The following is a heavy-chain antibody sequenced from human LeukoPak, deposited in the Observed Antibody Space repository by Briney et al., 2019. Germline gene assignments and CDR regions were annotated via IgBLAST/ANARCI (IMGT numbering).Heavy chain of an antibody. Sequence: PGGSLPLSCSASGFTFDDYAMRWLRQVPGKGLEWVSGINWNGGSTGHADSVKGRFTISRDNAKSSLYLQMTRLRAEDTAVYYCAMSRDGYNLIWGQGTLVTVSS. CDR1: GFTFDDYA. CDR3: AMSRDGYNLI. J-gene: IGHJ4*02. D-gene: IGHD5-24*01. V-gene: IGHV3-20*04. CDR2: INWNGGST.